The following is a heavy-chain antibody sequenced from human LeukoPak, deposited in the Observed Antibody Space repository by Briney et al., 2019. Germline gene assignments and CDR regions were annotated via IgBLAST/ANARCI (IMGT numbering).Heavy chain of an antibody. Sequence: GGSLRLSCAASGFTFSSYAMSWVRQAPGKGLEWVSAISGSGGSTYYADPVKGRFTISRHNSKNTVNLQMNGLRTEDTAVYYCSAQYDNSGFLYYWGQGTLVTVSS. J-gene: IGHJ4*02. D-gene: IGHD3-22*01. V-gene: IGHV3-23*01. CDR1: GFTFSSYA. CDR2: ISGSGGST. CDR3: SAQYDNSGFLYY.